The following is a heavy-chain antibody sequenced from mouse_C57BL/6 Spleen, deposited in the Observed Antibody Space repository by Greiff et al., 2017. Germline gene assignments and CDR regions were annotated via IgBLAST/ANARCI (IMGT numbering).Heavy chain of an antibody. CDR3: ARTGADSPGAY. D-gene: IGHD2-4*01. CDR2: INPCTGGT. V-gene: IGHV1-53*01. Sequence: QVQLQQPGAELVKPGASVKLSCKASGYTFTSYCMHWVKQRPGQGLEWIGNINPCTGGTNYNEKFKSKATLTVEQSSSTAYMLLSSLTSEDSAVYYCARTGADSPGAYWGQGTLVTVSA. CDR1: GYTFTSYC. J-gene: IGHJ3*01.